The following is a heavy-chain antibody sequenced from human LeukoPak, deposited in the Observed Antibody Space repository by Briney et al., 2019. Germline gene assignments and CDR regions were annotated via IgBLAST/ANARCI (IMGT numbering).Heavy chain of an antibody. J-gene: IGHJ6*02. V-gene: IGHV3-30*03. Sequence: GRSLRLSCAASGITFSPHIMCWVRQAPGKGLEWVTTISSDGTKEYYADSVKGRFTISRDNSKNTLSLQMSSLRAEDTAMYYCATAPHGMDVWGQGTTVTVSS. CDR3: ATAPHGMDV. CDR2: ISSDGTKE. CDR1: GITFSPHI.